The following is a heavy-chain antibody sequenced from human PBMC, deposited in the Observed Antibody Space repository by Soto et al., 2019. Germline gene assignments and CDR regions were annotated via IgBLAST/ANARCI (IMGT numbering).Heavy chain of an antibody. CDR3: ARIAVADSIDY. V-gene: IGHV1-18*01. D-gene: IGHD6-19*01. CDR1: GYTFTSYG. CDR2: ISAYNGNT. Sequence: ASVKVSCMASGYTFTSYGISSVRQAPGQGLEWMGWISAYNGNTNYAQKLQGRVTMTTDTSTSTAYMELRSLRSDDTAVYYCARIAVADSIDYWGQGTLVTVSS. J-gene: IGHJ4*02.